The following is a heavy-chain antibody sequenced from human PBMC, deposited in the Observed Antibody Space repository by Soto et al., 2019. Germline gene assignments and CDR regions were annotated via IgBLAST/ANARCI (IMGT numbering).Heavy chain of an antibody. CDR3: ARIGYGYDYGLGIDY. Sequence: QGQLMESGGGVVQPGRSLRLSCAASGFTFSVYSMHWVRQAPGKGLDWVAVISHDGSNTYYADSVKGRFTISRDNSKNTLFLQMSSLGPEDSSVYYCARIGYGYDYGLGIDYWGQGTLVTVSS. CDR2: ISHDGSNT. J-gene: IGHJ4*02. D-gene: IGHD5-12*01. CDR1: GFTFSVYS. V-gene: IGHV3-30*15.